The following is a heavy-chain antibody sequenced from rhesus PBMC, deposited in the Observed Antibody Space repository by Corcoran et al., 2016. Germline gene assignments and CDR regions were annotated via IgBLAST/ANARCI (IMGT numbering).Heavy chain of an antibody. CDR2: ISSGGSM. D-gene: IGHD1-44*02. V-gene: IGHV3S43*01. CDR3: AKTEREAFDF. J-gene: IGHJ3*01. Sequence: EVQLVESGGGLVQPGGSLRLSCAAPGFTSGNSDLIWIRQAPGKGLEWVSYISSGGSMYYSDSVKGRFTSSRDNAKNTLYLQMSSLRVEDTAVYYCAKTEREAFDFWGQGLRVTVSS. CDR1: GFTSGNSD.